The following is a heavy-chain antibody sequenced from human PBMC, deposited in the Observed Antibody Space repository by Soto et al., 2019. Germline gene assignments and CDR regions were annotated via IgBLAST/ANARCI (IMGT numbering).Heavy chain of an antibody. D-gene: IGHD4-17*01. J-gene: IGHJ6*02. CDR3: AREGKSTVDGGQRYYYYGMDV. V-gene: IGHV4-59*01. CDR1: GGSISSYY. CDR2: IYYSGST. Sequence: PSETLSLTCTVSGGSISSYYWSWIRQPPGKGLEWIGYIYYSGSTNYNPSLKSRVTISVDTSKNQFSLRLTSVTAADTAVYYCAREGKSTVDGGQRYYYYGMDVWGQGTTVTVSS.